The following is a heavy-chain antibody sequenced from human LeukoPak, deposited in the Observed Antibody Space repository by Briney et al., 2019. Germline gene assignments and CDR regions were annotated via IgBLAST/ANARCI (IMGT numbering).Heavy chain of an antibody. Sequence: PGGSLRLSCAASGFTFSSYAMSWVRQAPGKGLEWVSAISGSGGSTYYADSVKGRFTISRDNSKNTLYLQMNSLRAEDTAVYYCAKSQEMSLLYDSPYYFDYWGQGTLVTVSS. CDR1: GFTFSSYA. CDR2: ISGSGGST. V-gene: IGHV3-23*01. D-gene: IGHD3-22*01. J-gene: IGHJ4*02. CDR3: AKSQEMSLLYDSPYYFDY.